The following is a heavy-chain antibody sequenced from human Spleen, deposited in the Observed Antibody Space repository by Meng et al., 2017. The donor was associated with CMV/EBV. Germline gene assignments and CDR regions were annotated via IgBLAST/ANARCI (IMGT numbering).Heavy chain of an antibody. J-gene: IGHJ6*02. Sequence: GGSLRLSCAASGFTVSSNYMSWVRQAPGKGLEWVSVIYSGGSTYYADSVKGRFTISRDNSKNTLYLQMNSLRAEDTAVYYCARDEPSYCSSTRCYYYHYGMDVWGQGTTVTVS. D-gene: IGHD2-2*01. CDR1: GFTVSSNY. V-gene: IGHV3-66*02. CDR2: IYSGGST. CDR3: ARDEPSYCSSTRCYYYHYGMDV.